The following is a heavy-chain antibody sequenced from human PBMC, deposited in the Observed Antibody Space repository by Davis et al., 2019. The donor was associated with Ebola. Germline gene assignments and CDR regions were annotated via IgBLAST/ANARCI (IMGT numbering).Heavy chain of an antibody. D-gene: IGHD2-15*01. Sequence: ASVKVSCKASGYTFTSYAMHWVRQAPGQRLEWMGWINAGNGNTKYSQKFQGRVTITADKSTSTAYMELSSLRSEDTAVYYCARDRSKVVVAATTGYYGMDVWGQGTTVTVSS. J-gene: IGHJ6*02. CDR1: GYTFTSYA. V-gene: IGHV1-3*01. CDR3: ARDRSKVVVAATTGYYGMDV. CDR2: INAGNGNT.